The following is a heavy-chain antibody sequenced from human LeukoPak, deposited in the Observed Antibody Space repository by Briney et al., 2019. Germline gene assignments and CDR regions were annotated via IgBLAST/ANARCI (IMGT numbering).Heavy chain of an antibody. J-gene: IGHJ4*02. Sequence: SETLSLTCSVSGYSISSGYYWAWIRLTPGKGLEWIGSIYHSGSLYHNPSLRSRATISVDTSKNQFSLKVNSMTAADTAVYYCARPTSSNYAGFFFDFWSQGTLVTVSS. CDR2: IYHSGSL. CDR1: GYSISSGYY. CDR3: ARPTSSNYAGFFFDF. V-gene: IGHV4-38-2*02. D-gene: IGHD4-11*01.